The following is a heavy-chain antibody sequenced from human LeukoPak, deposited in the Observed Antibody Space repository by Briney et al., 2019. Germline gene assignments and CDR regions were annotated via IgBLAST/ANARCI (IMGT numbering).Heavy chain of an antibody. D-gene: IGHD3-10*01. V-gene: IGHV1-69*05. Sequence: SVKVSCKASGGTFSSYAISWARQAPGQGLEWMGGIIPIFGTANYAQKFQGRVTITTDESTSTAYMELSSLRSEDTAVYYCARGSLLWFGELSIDYWGQGTLVTVSS. CDR2: IIPIFGTA. J-gene: IGHJ4*02. CDR1: GGTFSSYA. CDR3: ARGSLLWFGELSIDY.